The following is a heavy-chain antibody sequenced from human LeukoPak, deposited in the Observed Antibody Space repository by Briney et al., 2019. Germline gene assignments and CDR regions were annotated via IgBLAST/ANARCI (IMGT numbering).Heavy chain of an antibody. Sequence: SEILSLTCTVSGASISTYYWSWIRQPPGKGLEWIGYLYFSGSTNYNPSLKSRVTISSDTSKNQLSLKLSSVTAADTAVYYCARSAFLVTAPGLYYFDYWGQGTLVAVSS. V-gene: IGHV4-59*12. CDR1: GASISTYY. CDR3: ARSAFLVTAPGLYYFDY. J-gene: IGHJ4*02. CDR2: LYFSGST. D-gene: IGHD6-13*01.